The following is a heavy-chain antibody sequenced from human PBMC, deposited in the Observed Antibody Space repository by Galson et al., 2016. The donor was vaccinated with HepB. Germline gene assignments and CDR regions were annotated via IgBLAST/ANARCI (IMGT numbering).Heavy chain of an antibody. Sequence: SLRLSCAASGFTFSTYAMSWVRQAPGKGLEWVSPISSSGVSTYYADSVKGRFTISRDNSKNTLYLQMNSLRAEDTAVYYCAISSSFLVGFFDYWGQGTLVTVSS. D-gene: IGHD6-6*01. CDR2: ISSSGVST. J-gene: IGHJ4*02. V-gene: IGHV3-23*01. CDR3: AISSSFLVGFFDY. CDR1: GFTFSTYA.